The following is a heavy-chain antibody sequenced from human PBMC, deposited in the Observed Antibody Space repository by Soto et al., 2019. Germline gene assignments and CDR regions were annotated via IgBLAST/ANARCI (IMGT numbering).Heavy chain of an antibody. J-gene: IGHJ3*01. CDR3: ANHGGFDF. D-gene: IGHD4-17*01. CDR1: GFTFSSSG. CDR2: ISIRGDYR. V-gene: IGHV3-23*01. Sequence: EGQLLQSGGGLVQPGESLRLSCAASGFTFSSSGMSWVRQAPGKRLEWVSSISIRGDYRYYADSLKGRFTISRDNSKTTLYLQMSSLTAEDTALYYCANHGGFDFWGQGTMVAVSS.